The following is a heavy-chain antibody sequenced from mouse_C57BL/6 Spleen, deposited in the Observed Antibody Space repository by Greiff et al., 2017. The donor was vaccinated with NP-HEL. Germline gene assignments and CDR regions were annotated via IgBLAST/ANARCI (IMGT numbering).Heavy chain of an antibody. CDR1: GYAFSSSW. CDR2: IYPGDGDT. CDR3: ARRKLDLYYFDY. Sequence: VQLQQSGPELVKPGASVKISCKASGYAFSSSWMNWVKQRPGKGLEWIGRIYPGDGDTNYNGKFKGKATLTADTSSSTAYMQLSSLTSEDSAVYFCARRKLDLYYFDYWGQGTTLTVSS. D-gene: IGHD4-1*01. J-gene: IGHJ2*01. V-gene: IGHV1-82*01.